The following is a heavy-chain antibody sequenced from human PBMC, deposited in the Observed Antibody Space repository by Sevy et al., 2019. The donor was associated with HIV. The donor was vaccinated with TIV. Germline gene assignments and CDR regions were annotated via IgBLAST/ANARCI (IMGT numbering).Heavy chain of an antibody. V-gene: IGHV4-4*07. CDR2: INTSGST. D-gene: IGHD7-27*01. CDR1: GDSFSSYF. CDR3: ATSNWVTATNGFSKSYYFDY. J-gene: IGHJ4*02. Sequence: SETLSLTCTVSGDSFSSYFWAWIRQSAGKGLEWIGRINTSGSTNYNPSLKSRVTMSVDTSKSQFSLKVTSLTAADTAIYFCATSNWVTATNGFSKSYYFDYWGQGSLVTVSS.